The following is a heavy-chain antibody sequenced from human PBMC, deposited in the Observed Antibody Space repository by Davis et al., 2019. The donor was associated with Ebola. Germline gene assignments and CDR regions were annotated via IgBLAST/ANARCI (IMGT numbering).Heavy chain of an antibody. CDR1: GYTFTSYG. D-gene: IGHD6-13*01. Sequence: AASVKVSCKASGYTFTSYGITWVRQAPGQGLEWMGWINPHNGNTNYAQNVQGRVTMTRDTSTSTVYMELSSLRSEDTAVYYCARDITLGAAAGTAYWGQGTLVTVSS. CDR3: ARDITLGAAAGTAY. V-gene: IGHV1-18*04. CDR2: INPHNGNT. J-gene: IGHJ4*02.